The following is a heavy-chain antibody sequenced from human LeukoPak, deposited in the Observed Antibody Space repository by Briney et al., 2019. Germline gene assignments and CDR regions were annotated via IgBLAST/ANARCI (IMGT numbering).Heavy chain of an antibody. CDR2: INHSGST. CDR1: GGSFSGYY. J-gene: IGHJ5*02. Sequence: SETLSLTCAVYGGSFSGYYWSWIRQPPGKGLEWIGEINHSGSTNYNPSLKSRVTISVDTSKNQFSLKLSSVTAADTAVYYCARGRFYSYGYWSFDPWGQGTLVTVSS. D-gene: IGHD5-18*01. V-gene: IGHV4-34*01. CDR3: ARGRFYSYGYWSFDP.